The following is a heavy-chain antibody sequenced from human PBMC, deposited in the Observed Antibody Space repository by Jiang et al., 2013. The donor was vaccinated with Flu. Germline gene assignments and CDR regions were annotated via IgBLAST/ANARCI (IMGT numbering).Heavy chain of an antibody. V-gene: IGHV3-30-3*01. Sequence: VQLVESGGGVVRPGTSLRLSCAVSGFLFRTYAMHWVRQAPGKGLEWVASLSHDGDNEYYADSVKGRFTISRDNSKDTLYLQLNSLGADDSAMYFCARDHFASEHGFSAFEGIDHWGQGTLVTVSS. D-gene: IGHD5-12*01. J-gene: IGHJ5*02. CDR1: GFLFRTYA. CDR3: ARDHFASEHGFSAFEGIDH. CDR2: LSHDGDNE.